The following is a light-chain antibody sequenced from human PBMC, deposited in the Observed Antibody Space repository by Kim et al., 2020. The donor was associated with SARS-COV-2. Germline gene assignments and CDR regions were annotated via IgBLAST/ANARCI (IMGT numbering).Light chain of an antibody. CDR2: GAS. V-gene: IGKV1-16*02. Sequence: DIQMTQSPSSLSASVGDRVNVTCRASQDISHYLVWLQQKPGKAPKSLIYGASRLQSGVPSKFSGSGYGTEFTLTINNLQPEDFATYYCQHYSDFPVTFGQGTRLEIK. CDR1: QDISHY. CDR3: QHYSDFPVT. J-gene: IGKJ5*01.